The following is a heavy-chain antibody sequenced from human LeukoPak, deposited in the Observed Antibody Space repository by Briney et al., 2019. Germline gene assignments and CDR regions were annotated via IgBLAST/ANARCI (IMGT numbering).Heavy chain of an antibody. CDR3: ARFYAFDI. CDR2: IKQDGSEK. V-gene: IGHV3-7*01. CDR1: GGSFSGYY. Sequence: ETLSLTCAVYGGSFSGYYWSWIRQPPGKGLEWVANIKQDGSEKYYVDSVKGRFTISRDNAKNSLYLQMNSLRAEDTAVYYCARFYAFDIWGQGTMVTVSS. J-gene: IGHJ3*02.